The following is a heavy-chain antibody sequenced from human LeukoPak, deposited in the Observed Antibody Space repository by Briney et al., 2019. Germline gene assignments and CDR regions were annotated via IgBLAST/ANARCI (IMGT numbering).Heavy chain of an antibody. CDR1: GGSISSYY. Sequence: SETLSLTCTVSGGSISSYYWSWIRQPPGKGLEWIGYIYYSGSTNYNPSLKSRVTISVDTSKNQFSLKLSSVTAADTAVYYCARDGPYDSSGYDYFDYWGQGTLVTVSS. CDR2: IYYSGST. D-gene: IGHD3-22*01. V-gene: IGHV4-59*12. CDR3: ARDGPYDSSGYDYFDY. J-gene: IGHJ4*02.